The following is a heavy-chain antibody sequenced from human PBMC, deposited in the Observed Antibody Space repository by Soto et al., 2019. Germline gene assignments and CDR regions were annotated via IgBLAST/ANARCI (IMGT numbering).Heavy chain of an antibody. CDR3: ATRMGDYYGSGSSPDY. V-gene: IGHV3-30*03. CDR1: GFTFSSYG. J-gene: IGHJ4*02. D-gene: IGHD3-10*01. CDR2: ISYDGSNK. Sequence: QVQLVESGGGVVQPGRSLRLSCAASGFTFSSYGMHWVRQAPGKGLEWVAVISYDGSNKYYADSVKGRFTISRDNSKNTLYLQMNSPRAEDTAVYYCATRMGDYYGSGSSPDYWGQGTLVTVSS.